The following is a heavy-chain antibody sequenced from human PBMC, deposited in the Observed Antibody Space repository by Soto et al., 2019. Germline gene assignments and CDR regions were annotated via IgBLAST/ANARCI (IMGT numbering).Heavy chain of an antibody. Sequence: VKVSCKASGYTFTSSAMHWVRQAPGQRLEWMGRINAGNGNTKYSQKFQGRVTITRDTSASTAYMELSSLRSEDTAVYYCARASWDSNWFDPWGQGTLVTVSS. CDR3: ARASWDSNWFDP. J-gene: IGHJ5*02. D-gene: IGHD6-13*01. CDR2: INAGNGNT. CDR1: GYTFTSSA. V-gene: IGHV1-3*01.